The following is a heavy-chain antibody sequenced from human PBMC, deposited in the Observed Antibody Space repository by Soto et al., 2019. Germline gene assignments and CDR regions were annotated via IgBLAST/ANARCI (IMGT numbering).Heavy chain of an antibody. Sequence: QAPLQESGPGLVKPSQTLSLTCNVSGGSISGGRYYWNWIRQHPGKGLEWIGNIYDNGITYYNPSLKSRVIISEDTSKNQFSLRLSSVTAADTAVCYCTRDRGFGMDVWGQGTTVTVSS. CDR1: GGSISGGRYY. J-gene: IGHJ6*02. CDR2: IYDNGIT. V-gene: IGHV4-31*03. CDR3: TRDRGFGMDV.